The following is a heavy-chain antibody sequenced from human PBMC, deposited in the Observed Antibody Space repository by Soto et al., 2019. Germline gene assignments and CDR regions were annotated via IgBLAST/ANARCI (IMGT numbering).Heavy chain of an antibody. CDR1: GYTFISFY. CDR3: ARLATVTPPYYFDY. D-gene: IGHD4-17*01. Sequence: GASVKVSCKASGYTFISFYVHWVRQAPGQGLEWMGVINPNGGSTAYAQKSQGRVTMTRDTSTSTVYMELSSLRSEDTAVYYCARLATVTPPYYFDYWGQGTLVTVSS. CDR2: INPNGGST. J-gene: IGHJ4*02. V-gene: IGHV1-46*01.